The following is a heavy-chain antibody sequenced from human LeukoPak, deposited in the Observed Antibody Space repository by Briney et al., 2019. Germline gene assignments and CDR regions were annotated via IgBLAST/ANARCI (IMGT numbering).Heavy chain of an antibody. CDR2: ISWNSGSI. V-gene: IGHV3-9*01. CDR1: GFTFDDYA. D-gene: IGHD3-22*01. J-gene: IGHJ4*02. CDR3: AKDLNYYDSSGPYDY. Sequence: PGRSLRLSCAASGFTFDDYAMHWVRQAPGKGLEWVSGISWNSGSIGYADSVKGRFTISRDNAKNSLYLKMNSLRAEDTALYYCAKDLNYYDSSGPYDYWGQGTLVTVSS.